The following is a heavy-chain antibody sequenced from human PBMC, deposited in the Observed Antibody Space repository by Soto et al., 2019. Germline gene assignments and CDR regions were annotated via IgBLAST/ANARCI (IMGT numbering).Heavy chain of an antibody. D-gene: IGHD1-7*01. CDR2: TYYRARRYN. J-gene: IGHJ6*03. Sequence: QVQLQQSGPGLVMPSQTLSLTCAISGDSVSSNSAAWNWIRQAPSRGLEWLGRTYYRARRYNDYAVSVKSPLTVNPDTSTTQFSLHLNSVPPEDTAVYYCAGTTSLQWYYMDVWDKGTTVTVSS. CDR1: GDSVSSNSAA. CDR3: AGTTSLQWYYMDV. V-gene: IGHV6-1*01.